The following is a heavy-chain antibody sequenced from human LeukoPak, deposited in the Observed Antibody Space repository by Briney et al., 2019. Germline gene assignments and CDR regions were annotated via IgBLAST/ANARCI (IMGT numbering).Heavy chain of an antibody. CDR3: ARMDCSSISCYFDY. Sequence: SETLSLTCAVYGGSFSGYYWGWIRQPPGKGLEWIGEINHSGSTNYNPSLKSRVTISVDTSKNQISLKLSSVTAADTAVYYCARMDCSSISCYFDYWGQGTLVTVSS. D-gene: IGHD2-2*01. J-gene: IGHJ4*02. CDR2: INHSGST. V-gene: IGHV4-34*01. CDR1: GGSFSGYY.